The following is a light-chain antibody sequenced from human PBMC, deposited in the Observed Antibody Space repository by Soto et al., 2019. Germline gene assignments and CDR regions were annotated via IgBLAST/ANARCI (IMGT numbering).Light chain of an antibody. CDR1: QSISSSY. CDR3: QQYASSPLT. J-gene: IGKJ5*01. CDR2: GAS. Sequence: EIVLTQSPGTLSLSPGERATLSCRASQSISSSYLAWYQQKPGQAPRLLIYGASSRATGIPDRFSGSGSGTDFTLTISRLGPEDFAVYYCQQYASSPLTFGQGTRLEIK. V-gene: IGKV3-20*01.